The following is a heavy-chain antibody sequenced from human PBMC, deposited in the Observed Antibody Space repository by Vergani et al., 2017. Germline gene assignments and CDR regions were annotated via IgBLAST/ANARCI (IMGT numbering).Heavy chain of an antibody. J-gene: IGHJ4*02. Sequence: QVQLQESGPGLVKPSQTLSLTCTVSGGSISSGSYYWSWIRQPAGKGLEWIGRIYTSGSTNYNPSLKSRVTISVDTSKNQFSLKVSSVTAADTAVYYCARVSSSGGDYWGQGTLVTVSS. D-gene: IGHD3-22*01. V-gene: IGHV4-61*02. CDR2: IYTSGST. CDR3: ARVSSSGGDY. CDR1: GGSISSGSYY.